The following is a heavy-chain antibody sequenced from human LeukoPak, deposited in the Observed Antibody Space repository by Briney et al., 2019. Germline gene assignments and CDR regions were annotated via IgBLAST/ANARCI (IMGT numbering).Heavy chain of an antibody. CDR2: IKQDGSEK. D-gene: IGHD2-2*01. V-gene: IGHV3-7*01. Sequence: GGSLRLSCAASGFTFSSYWMTWVRQAPGRGLEWVANIKQDGSEKYYVDSVKGRFTGSRDNAKNSLYLQMNSLRAEDTAVYYCARSIVVVPAAIDYYGMDVWGQGTTVTVSS. CDR3: ARSIVVVPAAIDYYGMDV. CDR1: GFTFSSYW. J-gene: IGHJ6*02.